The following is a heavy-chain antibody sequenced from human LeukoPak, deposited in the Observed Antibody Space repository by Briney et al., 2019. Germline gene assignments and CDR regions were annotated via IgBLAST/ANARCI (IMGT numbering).Heavy chain of an antibody. CDR1: GFTFSAYS. V-gene: IGHV3-21*01. CDR3: ARGWGRSWDENWFDA. D-gene: IGHD3-16*01. J-gene: IGHJ5*02. CDR2: ISGSSSNI. Sequence: PGGSLRLSCAASGFTFSAYSMNWVRQAPGKGLEWVSSISGSSSNIYYADSVKGRFTISRDNAKNLVYLQMNSLRAEDTAVYYCARGWGRSWDENWFDAWGQAIRVTASS.